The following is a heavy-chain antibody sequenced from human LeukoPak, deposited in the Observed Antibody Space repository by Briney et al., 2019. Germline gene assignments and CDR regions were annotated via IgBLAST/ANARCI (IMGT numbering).Heavy chain of an antibody. CDR3: ARGGWLVLRYFDY. J-gene: IGHJ4*02. V-gene: IGHV1-8*01. CDR1: GYTLTSYD. D-gene: IGHD3-9*01. CDR2: MNPNSGDS. Sequence: VASVKVSCKASGYTLTSYDINWVRQATGQGLEWMGWMNPNSGDSGYSQKFQGRVTMTRNTSISTAYMELTNLRSEDTAVYYCARGGWLVLRYFDYWGQGTPVTVSS.